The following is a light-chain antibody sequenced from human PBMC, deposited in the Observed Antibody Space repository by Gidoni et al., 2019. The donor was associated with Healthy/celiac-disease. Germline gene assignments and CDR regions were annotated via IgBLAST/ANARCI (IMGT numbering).Light chain of an antibody. Sequence: DIVMTQAPDSMAGSLGERATINCKSSQSVLYSSNNKNYLAWYQQKPGQPPKLLIYWASTRESGVPDRFSGSGSGTDFTLTLIRLQAEDVAVYYCQQYYSTPRTFGQGTKVEIK. CDR1: QSVLYSSNNKNY. J-gene: IGKJ1*01. CDR3: QQYYSTPRT. V-gene: IGKV4-1*01. CDR2: WAS.